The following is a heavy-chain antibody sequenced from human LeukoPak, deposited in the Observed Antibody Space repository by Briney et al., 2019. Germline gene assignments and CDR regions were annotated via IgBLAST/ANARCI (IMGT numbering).Heavy chain of an antibody. D-gene: IGHD4-17*01. Sequence: GASVKVSCKVSGYTLSELSMHWVRQAPGKGLEWRGGFDPEDGETIYAQKFQGRVTMTEDTSTDTAYMELSSLRSEDTAVYYCATDQEYGDYRYFDYWGEGTLVTVSS. V-gene: IGHV1-24*01. CDR3: ATDQEYGDYRYFDY. J-gene: IGHJ4*02. CDR2: FDPEDGET. CDR1: GYTLSELS.